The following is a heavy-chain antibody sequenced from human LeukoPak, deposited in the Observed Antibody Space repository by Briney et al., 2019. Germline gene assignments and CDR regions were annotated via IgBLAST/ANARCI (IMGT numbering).Heavy chain of an antibody. J-gene: IGHJ4*02. CDR3: AKWGDYDVLTGYYVSDY. V-gene: IGHV3-23*01. Sequence: GGXLRLSXXASGFTFSNYAMSWVRQAPGKGVEWVSAITGSGGNTYYADSVKARFTISRDNSKNTVFLQMNSLRAEDTAAYYCAKWGDYDVLTGYYVSDYWGQGTLVTVSS. CDR1: GFTFSNYA. CDR2: ITGSGGNT. D-gene: IGHD3-9*01.